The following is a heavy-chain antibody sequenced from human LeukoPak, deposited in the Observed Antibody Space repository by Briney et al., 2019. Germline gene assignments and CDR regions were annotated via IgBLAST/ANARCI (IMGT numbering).Heavy chain of an antibody. D-gene: IGHD6-25*01. CDR3: AKGPPVASRSSVGGFDI. Sequence: GGSLRLSCAASGFTFSSYAMSWVRQAPGKGLEWVSAISGSGGSTYYADSVKGRFTISRDNSKNTLYLQMNSLRAEDTAVYYCAKGPPVASRSSVGGFDIWGQGTMVTASS. CDR1: GFTFSSYA. J-gene: IGHJ3*02. V-gene: IGHV3-23*01. CDR2: ISGSGGST.